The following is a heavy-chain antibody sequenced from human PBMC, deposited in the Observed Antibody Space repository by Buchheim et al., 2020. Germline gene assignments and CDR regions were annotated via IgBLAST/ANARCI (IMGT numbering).Heavy chain of an antibody. V-gene: IGHV3-7*03. CDR2: IKEDGSQN. D-gene: IGHD6-19*01. J-gene: IGHJ4*02. Sequence: EVQLVESGGGLVQPGGSLRLSCAASGFTFSSYWMSWVRQAPGKGLEWVANIKEDGSQNYYVDSVEGRFTIYRDSVKNSLSLQMNSLRAEDTALYYCARVGVASNSNGWFDYWGQGTL. CDR1: GFTFSSYW. CDR3: ARVGVASNSNGWFDY.